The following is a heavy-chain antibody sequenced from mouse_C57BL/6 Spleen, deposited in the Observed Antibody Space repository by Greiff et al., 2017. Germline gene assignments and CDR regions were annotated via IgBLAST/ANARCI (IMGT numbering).Heavy chain of an antibody. CDR2: IYPRSGNT. D-gene: IGHD2-4*01. Sequence: VQLQQSGAELARPGASVKLSCKASGYTFTSYGISWVKQRTGQGLEWIGEIYPRSGNTYYNEKFKGKATLTADKSSSTAYMELRSLTSDDSAVYFCARTIYYDYLFAYWGQGTLVTVSA. V-gene: IGHV1-81*01. J-gene: IGHJ3*01. CDR1: GYTFTSYG. CDR3: ARTIYYDYLFAY.